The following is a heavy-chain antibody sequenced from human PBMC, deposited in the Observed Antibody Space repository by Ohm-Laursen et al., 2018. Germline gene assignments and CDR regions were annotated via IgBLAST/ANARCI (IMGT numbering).Heavy chain of an antibody. J-gene: IGHJ6*02. CDR3: ARDAPNYKTISGVVTALGMDV. Sequence: SLRLSCAASGFTFSSYGMNWVRQAPGKGLEWVAIIWHDGSNKYYADSVKGRFTISRDNSKNTLYLQMNSLRAEDTAVYYCARDAPNYKTISGVVTALGMDVWGQGTTVTVSS. V-gene: IGHV3-33*01. D-gene: IGHD3-3*01. CDR1: GFTFSSYG. CDR2: IWHDGSNK.